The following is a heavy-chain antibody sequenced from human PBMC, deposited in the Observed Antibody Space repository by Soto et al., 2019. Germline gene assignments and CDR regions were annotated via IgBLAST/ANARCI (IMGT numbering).Heavy chain of an antibody. V-gene: IGHV3-11*05. Sequence: QVQLVEXGGGLVKXXGSLRLSCAASGFTFSDYYMNWIRQAPGKGPXWVSXISSSSSYTKYADSVKGRFIVSXXXXXXXXXXXXXXXXXXXXXXYYCARDLRDISAAGISANWYFDLWGRGTLVTVXS. D-gene: IGHD6-13*01. CDR3: ARDLRDISAAGISANWYFDL. J-gene: IGHJ2*01. CDR1: GFTFSDYY. CDR2: ISSSSSYT.